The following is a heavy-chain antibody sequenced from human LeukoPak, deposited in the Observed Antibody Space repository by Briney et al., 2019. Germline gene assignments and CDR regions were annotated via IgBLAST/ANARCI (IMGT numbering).Heavy chain of an antibody. V-gene: IGHV3-30*18. CDR2: ISYDGSNK. CDR1: GFTFSSYG. D-gene: IGHD7-27*01. J-gene: IGHJ4*02. Sequence: GRSLRLSCAASGFTFSSYGMHWVRQAPGKGLEWVAVISYDGSNKYYADSVKGRFTISRDNSKNTLYLQMNSLRAEDTAVYHCAKGTGAVGYWGQGTLVTVSS. CDR3: AKGTGAVGY.